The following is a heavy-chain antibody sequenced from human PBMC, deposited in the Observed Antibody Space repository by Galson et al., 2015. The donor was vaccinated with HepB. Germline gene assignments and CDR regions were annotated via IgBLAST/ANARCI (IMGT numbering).Heavy chain of an antibody. J-gene: IGHJ4*02. CDR3: ARDDSSGCKTFDD. D-gene: IGHD3-22*01. CDR2: IWYDGSNK. CDR1: GFSFSSYG. V-gene: IGHV3-33*01. Sequence: SLRLSCAASGFSFSSYGMHWVRQAPGKGLEWVAVIWYDGSNKYYADSVKGRFTISRDNSKNTLYLQMNSLRAEDTAVYYCARDDSSGCKTFDDWGQGTLVTVSS.